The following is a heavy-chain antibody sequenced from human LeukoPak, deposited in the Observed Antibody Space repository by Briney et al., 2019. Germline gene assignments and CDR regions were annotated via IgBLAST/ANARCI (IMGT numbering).Heavy chain of an antibody. V-gene: IGHV4-59*01. J-gene: IGHJ4*02. CDR1: GGSISSYY. CDR3: ASGGPLGFDY. CDR2: IYYSGST. D-gene: IGHD3-16*01. Sequence: SETLSLTCTVSGGSISSYYWSWIRQPPGKGLEWIGYIYYSGSTNYNPSLRSRVTISVDTAKNQFSLKLSSVTAADTAVYHCASGGPLGFDYWGQGTLVTVSS.